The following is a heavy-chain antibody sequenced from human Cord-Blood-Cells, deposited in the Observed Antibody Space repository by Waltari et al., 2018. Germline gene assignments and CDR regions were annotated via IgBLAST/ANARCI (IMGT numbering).Heavy chain of an antibody. D-gene: IGHD1-26*01. Sequence: EVQLVESGGGLVKPGGSLRLSCAASGFTFSSYSMNWVRQAPGKGLEWVSSISSSSSYIYYADSVKGRFTISRDNAKNALYLQMNSLIAEDTAVYYCARDRYSGSYYAFDIWGQGTMVTVSS. CDR1: GFTFSSYS. CDR3: ARDRYSGSYYAFDI. V-gene: IGHV3-21*01. J-gene: IGHJ3*02. CDR2: ISSSSSYI.